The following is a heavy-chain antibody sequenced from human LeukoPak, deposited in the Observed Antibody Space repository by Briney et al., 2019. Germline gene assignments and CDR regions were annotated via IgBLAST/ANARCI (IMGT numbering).Heavy chain of an antibody. CDR2: INTNTGNP. CDR3: ARVDSSGYSIYYYYYGMDV. CDR1: GYTFTSCT. J-gene: IGHJ6*02. Sequence: GASVKVSCKASGYTFTSCTMNWVRQAPGQGLEWMGWINTNTGNPTYAQGFTGRFVFSLDTSVSTAYLQISSLKAEDTAVYYCARVDSSGYSIYYYYYGMDVWGQGTTVTVSS. D-gene: IGHD3-22*01. V-gene: IGHV7-4-1*02.